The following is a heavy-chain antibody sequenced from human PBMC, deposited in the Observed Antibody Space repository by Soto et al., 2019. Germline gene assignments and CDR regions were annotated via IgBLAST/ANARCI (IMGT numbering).Heavy chain of an antibody. CDR2: INRDGTST. CDR1: GFTFSSYW. V-gene: IGHV3-74*01. CDR3: ARVGQGRYYFDY. J-gene: IGHJ4*02. Sequence: GRSLRLSCAGAGFTFSSYWMHWVRQAPGKGLVWVSRINRDGTSTSYADSVKGRFTISRDNAKNTLYLQMNSLRAEDTAVYYCARVGQGRYYFDYWGQGTLVTVSS.